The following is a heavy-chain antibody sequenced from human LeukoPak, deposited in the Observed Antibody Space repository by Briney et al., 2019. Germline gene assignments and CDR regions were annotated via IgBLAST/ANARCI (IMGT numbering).Heavy chain of an antibody. CDR3: ASPALVFRHYFDY. D-gene: IGHD3-3*01. CDR1: GFTFSSYA. Sequence: GVSLRLSCAASGFTFSSYAMHWVRQAPGKGLEWVAVISYDGSNKYYADSVKGRFTISRDNSKYTLYLQMNSLRAEDTAVYYCASPALVFRHYFDYWGQGTLVTVSS. J-gene: IGHJ4*02. CDR2: ISYDGSNK. V-gene: IGHV3-30-3*01.